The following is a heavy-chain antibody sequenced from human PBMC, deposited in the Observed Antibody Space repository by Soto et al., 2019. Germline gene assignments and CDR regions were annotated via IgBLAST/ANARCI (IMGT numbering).Heavy chain of an antibody. Sequence: SETLSLTCTVSGGSISSYYWSWIRQPPGKGLEWIGYIYYSGSTNYNPSLKSRVTISVDTSKNQFSLKLSSVTAADTAVYYCARGDGGGYDFWSGYYSYYFDYWGQGTLVTVSS. CDR1: GGSISSYY. D-gene: IGHD3-3*01. CDR3: ARGDGGGYDFWSGYYSYYFDY. J-gene: IGHJ4*02. V-gene: IGHV4-59*01. CDR2: IYYSGST.